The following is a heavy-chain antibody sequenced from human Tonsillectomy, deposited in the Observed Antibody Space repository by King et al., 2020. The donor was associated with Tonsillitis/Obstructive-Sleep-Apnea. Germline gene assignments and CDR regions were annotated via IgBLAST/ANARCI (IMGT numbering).Heavy chain of an antibody. Sequence: VQLVESGGGVVQPGRSLRLSCAASGFTFSSFAMHLVRQAPGKGLEWVAVISYDGSNKYYADSVKGRFTISRDNPKNTLYLQMNSLRAEDTAVYYCARSSITIFGVDIIWAYYMDVWGKGTTVTVSS. D-gene: IGHD3-3*01. V-gene: IGHV3-30*01. CDR1: GFTFSSFA. CDR2: ISYDGSNK. CDR3: ARSSITIFGVDIIWAYYMDV. J-gene: IGHJ6*03.